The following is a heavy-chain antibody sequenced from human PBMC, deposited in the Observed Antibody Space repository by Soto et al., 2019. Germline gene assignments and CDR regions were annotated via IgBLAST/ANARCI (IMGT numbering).Heavy chain of an antibody. D-gene: IGHD2-21*02. CDR3: ARGPSCGGDCYLFDY. V-gene: IGHV1-46*01. CDR1: GYTFTSYY. CDR2: INPGGGRT. Sequence: ASVKVSCKASGYTFTSYYIHWVRQAPGQGLEWVAMINPGGGRTKNAQMFQGRVTLTRDTSAGTVDMELSSLTSDDTAVYYCARGPSCGGDCYLFDYWRQRSLVTVSS. J-gene: IGHJ4*02.